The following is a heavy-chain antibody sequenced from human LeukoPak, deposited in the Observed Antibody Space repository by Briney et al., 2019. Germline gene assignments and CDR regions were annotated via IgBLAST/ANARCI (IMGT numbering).Heavy chain of an antibody. D-gene: IGHD5-24*01. Sequence: GGSLRLSCTASGFTFSSYAMNWVRQAPGKGLGWVSYISSSGSTIYHADSVKGRFTISRDNAKNSLYLQMNSLRAEDTAVYYCARDRGWLQFFYSDYWGQGTLVTISS. CDR1: GFTFSSYA. J-gene: IGHJ4*02. CDR3: ARDRGWLQFFYSDY. V-gene: IGHV3-48*03. CDR2: ISSSGSTI.